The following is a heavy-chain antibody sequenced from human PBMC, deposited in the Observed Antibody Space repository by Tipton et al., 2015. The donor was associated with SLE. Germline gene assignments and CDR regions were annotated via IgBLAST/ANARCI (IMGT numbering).Heavy chain of an antibody. CDR3: TRGSIIVDY. D-gene: IGHD2-21*01. CDR1: GFSLNNYY. V-gene: IGHV4-4*07. Sequence: TLSLTCSVSGFSLNNYYWSWIRQSAGKGLEWIGRIYTNGNTNYNPSLKSRVTMSVDTSENHFSLRLNSVTAADTAVYYCTRGSIIVDYWGQGTLVTVSS. J-gene: IGHJ4*02. CDR2: IYTNGNT.